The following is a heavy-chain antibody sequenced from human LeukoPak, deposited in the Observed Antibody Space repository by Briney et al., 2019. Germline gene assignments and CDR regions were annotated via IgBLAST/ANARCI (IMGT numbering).Heavy chain of an antibody. V-gene: IGHV1-3*01. J-gene: IGHJ4*02. CDR1: GYTFSSQS. CDR2: INGGSLRS. CDR3: AYDNSSYLEY. D-gene: IGHD3-22*01. Sequence: ASVTVSCKTSGYTFSSQSMQWVRQAPGQRLEWMGWINGGSLRSKYSQKFQGRVTITGDKSASTAYMELSSLRSEDTAVYYCAYDNSSYLEYWGQGTLVTVSS.